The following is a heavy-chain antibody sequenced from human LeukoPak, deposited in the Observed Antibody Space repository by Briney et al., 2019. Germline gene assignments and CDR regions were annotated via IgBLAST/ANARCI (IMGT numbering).Heavy chain of an antibody. CDR2: IRYDGSNK. D-gene: IGHD5-18*01. CDR1: GFSFGTFG. Sequence: GGSLRLSCVASGFSFGTFGMHWVRQAPGKGLEWVAFIRYDGSNKYYADSVKGRFTISRDNSKNTLYLQMNSLRAEDTAVYYCARESHVDTAMVDYWGQGTLVTVSS. V-gene: IGHV3-30*02. J-gene: IGHJ4*02. CDR3: ARESHVDTAMVDY.